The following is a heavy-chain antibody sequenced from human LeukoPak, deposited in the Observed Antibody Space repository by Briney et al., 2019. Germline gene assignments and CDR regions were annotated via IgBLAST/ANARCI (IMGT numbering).Heavy chain of an antibody. CDR2: IYTSGST. D-gene: IGHD3-22*01. J-gene: IGHJ4*02. CDR1: GGSLSRGSYY. Sequence: SETLSLTRTVSGGSLSRGSYYWSWIRQPAGKGLEWIGRIYTSGSTNYKPSLNSRVTISVDTSKNQFSLKLSSVTAADTAVYYCARARYYYDSSGYYYELDDYWAREPWSPSPQ. CDR3: ARARYYYDSSGYYYELDDY. V-gene: IGHV4-61*02.